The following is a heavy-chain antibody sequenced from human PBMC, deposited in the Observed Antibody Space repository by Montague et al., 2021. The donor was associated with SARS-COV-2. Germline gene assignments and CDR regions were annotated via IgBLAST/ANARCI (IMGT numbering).Heavy chain of an antibody. D-gene: IGHD6-19*01. V-gene: IGHV4-34*01. CDR1: GESFSGCH. CDR2: INHSGST. J-gene: IGHJ4*02. Sequence: SETLSLTCAVYGESFSGCHWGWIRQPPGKGLEWIGEINHSGSTNYNPSLKSRVTISVDTSKNQFSLKLSSVTAADTAVYYCARGGRQCLVIDPRYYFDYWGQGTLVTVSS. CDR3: ARGGRQCLVIDPRYYFDY.